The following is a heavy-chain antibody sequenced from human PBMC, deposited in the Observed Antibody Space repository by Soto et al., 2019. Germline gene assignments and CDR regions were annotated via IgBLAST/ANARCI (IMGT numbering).Heavy chain of an antibody. J-gene: IGHJ5*02. CDR3: TRPSYSGSPDWFDP. Sequence: AMHWVRQASGKGLEWVGRIRSKANSYATAYAASVKGRFTISRDDSKNTAYLQMNSLKTEDTAVYYCTRPSYSGSPDWFDPWGQGTLVTVSS. V-gene: IGHV3-73*01. CDR1: A. CDR2: IRSKANSYAT. D-gene: IGHD1-26*01.